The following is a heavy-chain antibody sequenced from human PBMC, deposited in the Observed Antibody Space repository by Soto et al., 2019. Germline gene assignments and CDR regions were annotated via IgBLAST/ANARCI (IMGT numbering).Heavy chain of an antibody. V-gene: IGHV4-39*01. J-gene: IGHJ5*02. CDR3: ARHDGICSGGSCYSEWFDP. D-gene: IGHD2-15*01. CDR1: GGSISSSSYY. Sequence: PSETLSLTCTVSGGSISSSSYYWGWIRQPPGKGLEWIGSIYYSGSTYYNPSLKSRVTISVDTSKNQFSLKLSSVTAAATAVYYCARHDGICSGGSCYSEWFDPWGQGTLVTVSS. CDR2: IYYSGST.